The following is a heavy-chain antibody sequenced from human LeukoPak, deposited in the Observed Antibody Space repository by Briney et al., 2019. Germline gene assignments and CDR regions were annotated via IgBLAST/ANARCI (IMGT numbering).Heavy chain of an antibody. CDR3: ARLTNYYYDSSGYYYSPSYYFDY. J-gene: IGHJ4*02. D-gene: IGHD3-22*01. Sequence: GGSLRLSCAAAGYTFSSYAMHWVRQAPGKGLEYVSGISSNGGSTYYANSVKDRFTISRDNSKNTLYLQMGSLRAEDMAVYYCARLTNYYYDSSGYYYSPSYYFDYWGQGTLVTVSS. CDR2: ISSNGGST. CDR1: GYTFSSYA. V-gene: IGHV3-64*01.